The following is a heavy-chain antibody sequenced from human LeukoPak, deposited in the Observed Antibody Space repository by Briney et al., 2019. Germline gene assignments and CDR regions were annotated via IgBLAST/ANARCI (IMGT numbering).Heavy chain of an antibody. J-gene: IGHJ4*02. V-gene: IGHV1-69*04. D-gene: IGHD2-21*02. CDR2: IIPILGIA. CDR1: GGTFNNYA. CDR3: ARDSVLGCGGDCYTHFDY. Sequence: SVKVSCKASGGTFNNYAFSWVRQAPGQGLEWTGRIIPILGIANYAQKFQGRVTITADKSTSTAYMELSSLGSEDTAVYYCARDSVLGCGGDCYTHFDYWGQGTLVTVSS.